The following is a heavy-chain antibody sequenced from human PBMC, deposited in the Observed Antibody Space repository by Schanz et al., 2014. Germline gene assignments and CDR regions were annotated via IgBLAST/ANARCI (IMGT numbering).Heavy chain of an antibody. J-gene: IGHJ3*02. CDR1: GGTFVTFF. Sequence: QVQLVQSGAEVKEPGSSVKVSCKPSGGTFVTFFFTWVRQAPGQGPQWMGRISPLLGVANYAQEFQGRLTITADKSTSTAFLEVNSLRSEDTAVYYCARNIIATARAYDIWGQGTMVTVSS. CDR3: ARNIIATARAYDI. D-gene: IGHD6-13*01. V-gene: IGHV1-69*04. CDR2: ISPLLGVA.